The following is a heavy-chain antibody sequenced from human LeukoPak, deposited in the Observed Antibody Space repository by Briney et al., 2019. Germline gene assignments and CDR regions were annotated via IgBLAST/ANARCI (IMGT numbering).Heavy chain of an antibody. V-gene: IGHV3-33*08. CDR2: IWYDGSNK. D-gene: IGHD3-22*01. Sequence: GGSLRLSCAASGFTFSSYWMHWVRQAPGKGLEWVAVIWYDGSNKYYADSVKGRFTISRDNSNNTLYLQMNSLRAEDTAVYYCARAYDSSGYQYYYYGMDVWGQGTTVTVSS. J-gene: IGHJ6*02. CDR3: ARAYDSSGYQYYYYGMDV. CDR1: GFTFSSYW.